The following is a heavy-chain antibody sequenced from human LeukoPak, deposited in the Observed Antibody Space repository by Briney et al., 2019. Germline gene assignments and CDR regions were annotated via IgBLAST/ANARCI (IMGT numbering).Heavy chain of an antibody. Sequence: GGSLRLSCAASGFTFSSYAMTWVRQAPGKGLEWVSAISGGGGTTYYADPVKGRFTISRDNSKNTLFLQMNSLRAEDTAVYYCAKDREGLSSGYDLEYFDYWGQGTLVTVSS. CDR3: AKDREGLSSGYDLEYFDY. J-gene: IGHJ4*02. V-gene: IGHV3-23*01. CDR1: GFTFSSYA. CDR2: ISGGGGTT. D-gene: IGHD5-12*01.